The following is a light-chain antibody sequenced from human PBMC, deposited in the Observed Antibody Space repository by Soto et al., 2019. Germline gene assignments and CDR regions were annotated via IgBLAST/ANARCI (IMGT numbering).Light chain of an antibody. J-gene: IGLJ1*01. CDR1: SSDVGSYNL. V-gene: IGLV2-14*02. Sequence: QSALTQPASVSGSPGQSITISCTGTSSDVGSYNLVSWYQQHPGKAPKLMISEDSKRPSGVSNRFSGSKSGNTASLTISGLQAEDEADYYCSSYTSSSTRVFGTGTKLTVL. CDR3: SSYTSSSTRV. CDR2: EDS.